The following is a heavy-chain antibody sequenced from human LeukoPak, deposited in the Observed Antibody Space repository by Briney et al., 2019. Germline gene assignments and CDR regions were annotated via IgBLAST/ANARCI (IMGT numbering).Heavy chain of an antibody. D-gene: IGHD6-6*01. CDR3: ARELYSSSSGAYWYFDL. J-gene: IGHJ2*01. Sequence: SETLSLTCTVSGGSISSYYWSWIRQPPGKGLEWIGYIHYSGSTNYNPSLKSRVTISVDASKNQFSLNLSSVTAADTAVYYCARELYSSSSGAYWYFDLWGRGTLVTVSS. V-gene: IGHV4-59*01. CDR1: GGSISSYY. CDR2: IHYSGST.